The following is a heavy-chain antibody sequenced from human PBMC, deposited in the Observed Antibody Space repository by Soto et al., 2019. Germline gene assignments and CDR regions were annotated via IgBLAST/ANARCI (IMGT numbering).Heavy chain of an antibody. CDR1: GFIFGSYS. CDR3: AREVVFFQWFFDN. J-gene: IGHJ4*02. V-gene: IGHV3-30-3*01. Sequence: GGSLRLSCTTSGFIFGSYSMHWFRQAPGKGLEWVAVTSSDGGTTIYADSVKGRFTISRDNSKNTLYLQMNSLRVDDTAVYYCAREVVFFQWFFDNWGQGIPVTVSS. CDR2: TSSDGGTT. D-gene: IGHD2-8*01.